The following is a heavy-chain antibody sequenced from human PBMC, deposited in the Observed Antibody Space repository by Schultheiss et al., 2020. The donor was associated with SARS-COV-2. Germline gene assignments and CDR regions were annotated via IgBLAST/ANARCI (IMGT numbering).Heavy chain of an antibody. Sequence: GGSLRLSCAASGFTFSSYAMHWVRQAPGKGLEWVAVIWYDGSNKYYADSVKGRFTISRDNAKNTLYLQMNSLRAEDTAVYYCARVGRIQLSFYYYYGMDVWGQGTTVTVSS. CDR1: GFTFSSYA. CDR3: ARVGRIQLSFYYYYGMDV. CDR2: IWYDGSNK. J-gene: IGHJ6*02. V-gene: IGHV3-33*08. D-gene: IGHD5-18*01.